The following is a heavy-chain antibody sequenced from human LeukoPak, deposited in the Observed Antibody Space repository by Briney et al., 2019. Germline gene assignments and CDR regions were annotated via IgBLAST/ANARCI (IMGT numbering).Heavy chain of an antibody. Sequence: GGSLRLSCAASGFTFSSYMMNWVRQAPGKGLEWVSSINSGSTYAYYTESVKGRFTVSRDNAKNSLFLQMNSLRAEDTAIYYCARSLTTLTYEGYWGQGTLVTVSS. CDR2: INSGSTYA. D-gene: IGHD1-1*01. V-gene: IGHV3-21*01. CDR3: ARSLTTLTYEGY. J-gene: IGHJ4*02. CDR1: GFTFSSYM.